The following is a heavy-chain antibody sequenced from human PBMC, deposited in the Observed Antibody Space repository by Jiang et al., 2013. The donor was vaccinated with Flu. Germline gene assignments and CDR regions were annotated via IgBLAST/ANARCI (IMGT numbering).Heavy chain of an antibody. CDR1: RGSINSYH. D-gene: IGHD3-10*01. V-gene: IGHV4-59*12. CDR2: IYYTGST. Sequence: LLKPSETLSLTCTVSRGSINSYHWSWIRQPPGKGLEWIGYIYYTGSTTYNPSLKSRVTISVDTSKNQFSLQLSSVTASDTAVYYCARHGDSYGSGYFDPWGQGALVTVSS. J-gene: IGHJ5*02. CDR3: ARHGDSYGSGYFDP.